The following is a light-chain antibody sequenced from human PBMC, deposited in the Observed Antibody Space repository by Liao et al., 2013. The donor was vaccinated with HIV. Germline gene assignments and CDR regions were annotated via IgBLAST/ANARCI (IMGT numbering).Light chain of an antibody. CDR2: YNN. V-gene: IGLV3-21*01. J-gene: IGLJ1*01. CDR1: NIGSKS. Sequence: SYELTQPPSVSVAPGKTARITCGGNNIGSKSVHWYQQQPGRAPVVVIFYNNERPSGISERFSGSNSGDTATLTISRVDAGDEADYYCQVWDSSSEQYVFGTATKVTVL. CDR3: QVWDSSSEQYV.